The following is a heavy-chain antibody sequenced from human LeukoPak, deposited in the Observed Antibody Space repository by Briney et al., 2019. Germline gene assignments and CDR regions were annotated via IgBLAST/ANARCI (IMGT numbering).Heavy chain of an antibody. Sequence: SETLSLTCTVSGGSISSYYWSWIRQPPGKGLEWIGYIYYSGNTNYNPSLNSRVTISVDASKNQFSLKLNSVTAADTAVYYCARSSGGVKDYGDFAWFDPWGQGTLVTVSS. CDR3: ARSSGGVKDYGDFAWFDP. D-gene: IGHD4-17*01. CDR1: GGSISSYY. J-gene: IGHJ5*02. CDR2: IYYSGNT. V-gene: IGHV4-59*01.